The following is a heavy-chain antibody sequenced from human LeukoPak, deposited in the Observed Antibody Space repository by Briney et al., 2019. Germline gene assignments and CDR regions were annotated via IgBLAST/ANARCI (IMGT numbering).Heavy chain of an antibody. CDR3: ARSGSYIRYFDWLPTYYYYGMDV. Sequence: GASVKVSCKASGYTFTSYDINWARHATGQGLEWMGWMNPNSGNTGYAQKFQGRVTMTRDTSIRTAYMELSSLTSDDTAVYYCARSGSYIRYFDWLPTYYYYGMDVWGQGTTVTVSS. D-gene: IGHD3-9*01. CDR1: GYTFTSYD. J-gene: IGHJ6*02. V-gene: IGHV1-8*02. CDR2: MNPNSGNT.